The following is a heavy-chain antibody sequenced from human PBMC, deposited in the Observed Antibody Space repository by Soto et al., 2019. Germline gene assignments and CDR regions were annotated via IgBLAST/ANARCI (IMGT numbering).Heavy chain of an antibody. D-gene: IGHD1-26*01. V-gene: IGHV4-34*01. CDR1: GWSFRGDY. Sequence: SEARSLFCAGYGWSFRGDYWTWIRQPPAKVLDWIVEINHTGSTNYNPSVKSRVTISVDPSKNQFSLKLRSVTAADTALYYCASRKYSSGIFYVGTHFEYWGQGTLFNVSS. CDR2: INHTGST. J-gene: IGHJ4*02. CDR3: ASRKYSSGIFYVGTHFEY.